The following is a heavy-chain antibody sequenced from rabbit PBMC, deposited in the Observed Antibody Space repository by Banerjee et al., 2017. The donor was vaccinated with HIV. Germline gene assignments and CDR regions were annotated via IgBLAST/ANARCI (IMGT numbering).Heavy chain of an antibody. CDR2: IWTSSSSA. CDR1: GFSFSSDYY. V-gene: IGHV1S45*01. J-gene: IGHJ4*01. Sequence: QEQLVESGGGLVQPEGSLTLTCTASGFSFSSDYYMCWVRQAPGKGLEWIACIWTSSSSADYASWAKGRFTISKTSSTVDLKMTSLTVADTATYFCVREGLWGPGTLVTVS. CDR3: VREGL.